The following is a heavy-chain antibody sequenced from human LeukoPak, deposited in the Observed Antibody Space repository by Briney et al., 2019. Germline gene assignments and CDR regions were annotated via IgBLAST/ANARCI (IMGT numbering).Heavy chain of an antibody. V-gene: IGHV4-61*02. D-gene: IGHD6-19*01. CDR3: ARVGIAVAGNGFDY. CDR1: GGSISSGSYY. CDR2: IYTSGST. J-gene: IGHJ4*02. Sequence: PSQTLSLTCTVSGGSISSGSYYWSWIRQPAGKGLEWIGRIYTSGSTNYNPSLKSRVTISADTSKNQFSLKLSSVTAADTAVYYCARVGIAVAGNGFDYWGQGTLVTVSS.